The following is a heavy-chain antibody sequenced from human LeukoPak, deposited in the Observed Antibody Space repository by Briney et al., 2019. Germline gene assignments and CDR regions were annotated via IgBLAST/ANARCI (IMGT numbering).Heavy chain of an antibody. V-gene: IGHV4-39*01. Sequence: PSETLSLTCTVSGGSISSSSYYWGWIRQPPGKGLEWIGSIYYSGSTYYNPSLKSRVTISLDTSKTQFSLKLSSVTAADTAVYYWAGGSQYSYGEEILYYWGQGTLVTVSS. D-gene: IGHD5-18*01. CDR2: IYYSGST. J-gene: IGHJ4*02. CDR3: AGGSQYSYGEEILYY. CDR1: GGSISSSSYY.